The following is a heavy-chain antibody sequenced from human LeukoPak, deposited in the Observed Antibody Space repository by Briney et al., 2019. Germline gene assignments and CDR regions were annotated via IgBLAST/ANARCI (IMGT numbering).Heavy chain of an antibody. J-gene: IGHJ4*02. CDR3: ARAETNLWLIDY. CDR1: GGSISSGSYY. CDR2: IYTSGST. Sequence: SQTLSLTCTVSGGSISSGSYYWSWIRQPAGKGLEWIGRIYTSGSTNYNPSLKSRVTISVDTSKNQFSLKLSSVTAADTAVYYCARAETNLWLIDYWGQGTLVTVSS. V-gene: IGHV4-61*02. D-gene: IGHD5-18*01.